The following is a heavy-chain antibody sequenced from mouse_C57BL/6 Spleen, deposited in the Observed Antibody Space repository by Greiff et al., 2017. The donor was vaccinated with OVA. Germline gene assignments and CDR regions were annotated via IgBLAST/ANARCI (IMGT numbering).Heavy chain of an antibody. V-gene: IGHV1-59*01. CDR3: AREATMVTTRYFDY. J-gene: IGHJ2*01. Sequence: QVQLQQPGAELVRPGTSVKLSCKASGYTFTSYWMPWVKQRPGQGLEWIGVIDPSDSYTNYNQKFKGKATLTVDTSSSTAYMQLSSLTSEDSAVYYCAREATMVTTRYFDYWGQGTTLTVSS. CDR2: IDPSDSYT. CDR1: GYTFTSYW. D-gene: IGHD2-2*01.